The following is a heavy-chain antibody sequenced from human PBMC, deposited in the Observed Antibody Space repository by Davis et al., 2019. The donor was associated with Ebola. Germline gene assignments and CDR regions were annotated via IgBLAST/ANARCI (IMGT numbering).Heavy chain of an antibody. CDR1: GGTFSSYA. CDR2: IIPILGIA. CDR3: ARARDGYNSDYYYGMDV. J-gene: IGHJ6*02. Sequence: AASVKVSCKASGGTFSSYAISWVRQAPGQGLEWMGRIIPILGIANYAQKFQGRVTITADKSTSTAYMELSSLRSEDTAVYYCARARDGYNSDYYYGMDVWGQGTTVTVSS. D-gene: IGHD5-24*01. V-gene: IGHV1-69*04.